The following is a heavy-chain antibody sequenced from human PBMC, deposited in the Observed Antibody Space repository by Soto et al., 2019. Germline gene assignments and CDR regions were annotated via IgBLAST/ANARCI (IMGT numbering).Heavy chain of an antibody. Sequence: EVQLVESGGGLVQPGGSLRLSCAASGFTFSSYSMNWVRQAPGKGLEWVSYISSSSSTIYYADSVKGRFTISRDNAKNSLYLQMNSLRAEDTAVYYCARDQSGYCSGGSCYSYYYYYMDVWGKGTTVTVSS. CDR1: GFTFSSYS. J-gene: IGHJ6*03. CDR2: ISSSSSTI. D-gene: IGHD2-15*01. V-gene: IGHV3-48*01. CDR3: ARDQSGYCSGGSCYSYYYYYMDV.